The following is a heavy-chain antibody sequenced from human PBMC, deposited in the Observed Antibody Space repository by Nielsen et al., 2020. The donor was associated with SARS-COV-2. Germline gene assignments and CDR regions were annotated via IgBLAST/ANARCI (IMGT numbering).Heavy chain of an antibody. CDR2: ISSSSSYT. J-gene: IGHJ4*02. CDR3: ASLPTGSGYLDDY. CDR1: GFTFSDYY. D-gene: IGHD3-22*01. V-gene: IGHV3-11*03. Sequence: GESLKISCAASGFTFSDYYMSWIRQAPGKGLEWVSYISSSSSYTNYADSVKGRFTISRDNAKNSLYLQMNSLRAEDTAVYYCASLPTGSGYLDDYWGQGTPVTVSS.